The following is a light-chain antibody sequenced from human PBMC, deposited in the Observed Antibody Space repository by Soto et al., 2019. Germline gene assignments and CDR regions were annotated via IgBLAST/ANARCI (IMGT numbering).Light chain of an antibody. CDR1: QSVSSN. Sequence: EIVMTQSPATLSVSPGERATLSCRASQSVSSNLAWYQQKPGQAPRLLIYGASTRATGIPTRFSGSGSGTEFTLTISSLQDEDFEVYYCQQYNNWPPGTFGEGPKVEIK. CDR3: QQYNNWPPGT. V-gene: IGKV3-15*01. J-gene: IGKJ1*01. CDR2: GAS.